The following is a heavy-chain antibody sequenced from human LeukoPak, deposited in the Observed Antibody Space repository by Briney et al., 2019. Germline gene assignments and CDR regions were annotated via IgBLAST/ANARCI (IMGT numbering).Heavy chain of an antibody. Sequence: SVKVSCKASGDTISRFAITWVRQAPGQGLEWMGGILPIFRTTNYAQKFQGRVTITTDESTSTAYMELSGLRSEDTAVYYCARPFCSSPYCVPIWGQGTLVTVSS. CDR1: GDTISRFA. CDR3: ARPFCSSPYCVPI. CDR2: ILPIFRTT. V-gene: IGHV1-69*05. D-gene: IGHD2-2*01. J-gene: IGHJ4*02.